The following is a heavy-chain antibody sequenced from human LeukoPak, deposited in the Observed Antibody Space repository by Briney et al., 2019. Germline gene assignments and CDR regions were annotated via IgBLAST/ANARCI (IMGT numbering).Heavy chain of an antibody. CDR1: GFTFSSYS. CDR2: ISSSSSYI. CDR3: AREDDSSLFDI. D-gene: IGHD3-22*01. V-gene: IGHV3-21*01. J-gene: IGHJ3*02. Sequence: GGSLRLSCAASGFTFSSYSMNWVRQAPGKELEWVSSISSSSSYIYYADSVKGRFTISRDNAKNSLYLQMNSLRAEDTAVYYCAREDDSSLFDIWGQGTMVTVSS.